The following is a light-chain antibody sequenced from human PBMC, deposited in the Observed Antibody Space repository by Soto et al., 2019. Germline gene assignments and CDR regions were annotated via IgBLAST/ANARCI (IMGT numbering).Light chain of an antibody. CDR2: DVS. V-gene: IGLV2-14*01. CDR3: SSYTSSSTLDV. CDR1: SSDVGGYNY. Sequence: QSALTQPASVSGSPGQSITISCTGTSSDVGGYNYVSWYQQYPGKAPKLMIYDVSNRPSGVSNRFSGSKSGNTASLTISGLQAEVEADYYCSSYTSSSTLDVFGTGTKLTVL. J-gene: IGLJ1*01.